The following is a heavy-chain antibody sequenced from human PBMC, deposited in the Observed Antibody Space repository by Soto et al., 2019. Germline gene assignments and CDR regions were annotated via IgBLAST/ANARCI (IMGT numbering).Heavy chain of an antibody. D-gene: IGHD4-17*01. CDR1: GYTFTGYY. CDR2: INPNSGGT. V-gene: IGHV1-2*02. J-gene: IGHJ2*01. CDR3: ARALYAGAPYWYFDL. Sequence: QVQLVQSGAEVKKPGASVKVSCKASGYTFTGYYMHWVRQAPGQGLEWMGWINPNSGGTNYAQKFQGRVTMNRDTSISTAYMELSRLRSDDTAVYYCARALYAGAPYWYFDLWGRGTLVTVSS.